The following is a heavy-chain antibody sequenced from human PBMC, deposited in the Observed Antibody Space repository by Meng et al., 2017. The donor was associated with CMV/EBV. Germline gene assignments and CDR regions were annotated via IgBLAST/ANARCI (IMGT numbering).Heavy chain of an antibody. CDR2: INWNGGST. Sequence: GGSLRLSCAVSGFTFDDYGMSWVRQAPGKGLEWVSGINWNGGSTGYADSVKGRFTISRDNAKNSLYLQMNSLRAEDTALYYCARDRASGSFLYYYGMDVWGQGTTVTVSS. J-gene: IGHJ6*02. V-gene: IGHV3-20*04. CDR3: ARDRASGSFLYYYGMDV. CDR1: GFTFDDYG. D-gene: IGHD3-10*01.